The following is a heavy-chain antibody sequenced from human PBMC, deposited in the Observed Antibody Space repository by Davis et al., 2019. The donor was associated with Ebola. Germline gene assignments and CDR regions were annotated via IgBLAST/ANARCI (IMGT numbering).Heavy chain of an antibody. CDR1: GFTFSDYY. Sequence: GGSLRLSCAASGFTFSDYYMSWIRQAPGKGLEWVSYISSSSSYTTYADSVKGRFTISRDNAKNSLYLQMNSLRAEDTAVYYCAAGGITIFGVPITDYYGMDVWGQGTTVTVSS. V-gene: IGHV3-11*06. CDR2: ISSSSSYT. CDR3: AAGGITIFGVPITDYYGMDV. D-gene: IGHD3-3*01. J-gene: IGHJ6*02.